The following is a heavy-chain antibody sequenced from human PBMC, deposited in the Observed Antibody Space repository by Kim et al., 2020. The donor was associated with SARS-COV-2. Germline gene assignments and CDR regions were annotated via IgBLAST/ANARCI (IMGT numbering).Heavy chain of an antibody. D-gene: IGHD6-19*01. CDR1: GGSISSYY. J-gene: IGHJ4*02. CDR3: ARDRAVGGWFDY. CDR2: IYYSGST. V-gene: IGHV4-59*13. Sequence: SETLSLTCTVSGGSISSYYWSWIRQPPGKGLEWIGYIYYSGSTNYNPSLKSRVTISVDTSKNQFSLKLSSVTAADTAVYYCARDRAVGGWFDYWGQGTLVTVSS.